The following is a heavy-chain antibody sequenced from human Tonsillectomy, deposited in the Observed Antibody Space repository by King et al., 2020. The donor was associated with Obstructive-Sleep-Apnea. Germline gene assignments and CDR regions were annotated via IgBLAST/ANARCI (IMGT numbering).Heavy chain of an antibody. J-gene: IGHJ4*02. CDR2: IYYSGST. Sequence: QLQESGPGLVKPSQTLSLTCTVSGGSISSGGYYWSWIRQHPGKGREWIGYIYYSGSTYYNPSLKSRVTISVDTSKNQCSLKLSSVTAADTAVYYCARENLGGRMTDYWGQGTLVTVSS. CDR1: GGSISSGGYY. CDR3: ARENLGGRMTDY. V-gene: IGHV4-31*03.